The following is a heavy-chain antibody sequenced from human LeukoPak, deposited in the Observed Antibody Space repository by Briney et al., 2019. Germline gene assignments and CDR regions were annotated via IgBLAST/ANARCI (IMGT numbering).Heavy chain of an antibody. CDR2: IYTSGNT. Sequence: PSETLSLTCTVSGGSISSYYWSWIRQPAGKGLEWIGRIYTSGNTYYNPSLKSRVTISVDTSQNQFSLKLSSVTAADTAVYYCARRIAIANNWFDPWGQGTLVTVSS. V-gene: IGHV4-4*07. CDR1: GGSISSYY. CDR3: ARRIAIANNWFDP. J-gene: IGHJ5*02. D-gene: IGHD6-13*01.